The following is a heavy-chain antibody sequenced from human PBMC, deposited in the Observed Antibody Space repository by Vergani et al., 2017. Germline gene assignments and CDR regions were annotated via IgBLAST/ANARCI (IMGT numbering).Heavy chain of an antibody. Sequence: QVTLKESGPVLVKPSETLTLTCTVSGFSLSNARMGVSWIRQPPGKALEWLAHIFSNDEKSYSTSLKSRLTISKDTSKSQVVLTMTNMDPVDTATYSCARISLEYSELAPRDYWGQGTLVTVSS. CDR3: ARISLEYSELAPRDY. D-gene: IGHD6-6*01. V-gene: IGHV2-26*01. CDR1: GFSLSNARMG. J-gene: IGHJ4*02. CDR2: IFSNDEK.